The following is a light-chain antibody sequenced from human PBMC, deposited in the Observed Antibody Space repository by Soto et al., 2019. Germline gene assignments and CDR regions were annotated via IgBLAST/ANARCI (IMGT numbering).Light chain of an antibody. CDR1: QSVSSNH. J-gene: IGKJ2*01. V-gene: IGKV3-20*01. Sequence: EIVLTQSPGSLSLSPRERATLSCSASQSVSSNHLAWYQQKPGQAPRLLIYGASRRATGIPDRFSGSGSGTEFTLTISRLEPEDFAVYYCQQYGSSTYTFGQGTKVDI. CDR3: QQYGSSTYT. CDR2: GAS.